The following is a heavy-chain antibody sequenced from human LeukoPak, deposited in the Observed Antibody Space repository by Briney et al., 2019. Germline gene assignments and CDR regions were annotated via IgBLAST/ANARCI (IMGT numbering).Heavy chain of an antibody. D-gene: IGHD6-13*01. CDR1: GFTFSDYY. V-gene: IGHV3-11*01. Sequence: GGSLRLSCAASGFTFSDYYMGWIRQAPGKGLEWVSYIPFSSSTTYYADSVKGRFTISRDNAKNSVYLQMNSLRADDTAVYYCARGWSSSWPYNLFDPWGQGTLVTVSS. CDR3: ARGWSSSWPYNLFDP. CDR2: IPFSSSTT. J-gene: IGHJ5*02.